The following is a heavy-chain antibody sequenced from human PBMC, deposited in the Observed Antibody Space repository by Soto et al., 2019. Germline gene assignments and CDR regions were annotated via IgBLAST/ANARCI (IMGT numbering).Heavy chain of an antibody. Sequence: SETLSLTCAVSGFSISSGYYWGWIRQPPGKGLEWIGSMYYSGTTYYNPSLKSRVAISVDTSKNQFSLKLSSVTAADTAVYYCARDHGDTATFDYWGQGTLVTVSS. CDR2: MYYSGTT. CDR1: GFSISSGYY. CDR3: ARDHGDTATFDY. J-gene: IGHJ4*02. V-gene: IGHV4-38-2*02. D-gene: IGHD5-18*01.